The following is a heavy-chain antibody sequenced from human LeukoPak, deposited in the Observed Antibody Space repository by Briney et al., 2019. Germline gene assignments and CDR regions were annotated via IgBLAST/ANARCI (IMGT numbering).Heavy chain of an antibody. Sequence: ASVKVSCKTSGYTFTGYYMHWVRQPPGQGLECMGWINPNSGGTNYAQRFQGRVTMTRDTSMSTAYMELSRLRSDDSAVYYCARYFYDSSGSSSDAFDIWRQGTMVTVSS. J-gene: IGHJ3*02. CDR2: INPNSGGT. CDR1: GYTFTGYY. CDR3: ARYFYDSSGSSSDAFDI. D-gene: IGHD3-22*01. V-gene: IGHV1-2*02.